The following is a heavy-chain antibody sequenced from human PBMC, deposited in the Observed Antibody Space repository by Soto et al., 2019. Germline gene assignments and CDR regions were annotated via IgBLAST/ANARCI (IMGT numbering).Heavy chain of an antibody. V-gene: IGHV3-53*01. J-gene: IGHJ5*02. Sequence: SLRLSCAASGFTVSSNYMSWVRQAPGKGLEWVSVIYSGGSTYYADSVRGRFTISRDNSKNTLYLQMKSLRAEDTAVYYCAKNQGVELVPLATVDWFDPWGQGSVVTVSS. CDR1: GFTVSSNY. CDR3: AKNQGVELVPLATVDWFDP. CDR2: IYSGGST. D-gene: IGHD1-26*01.